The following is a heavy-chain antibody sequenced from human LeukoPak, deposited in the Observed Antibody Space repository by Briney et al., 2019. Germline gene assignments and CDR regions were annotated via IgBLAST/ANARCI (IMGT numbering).Heavy chain of an antibody. CDR2: IYYSGST. CDR3: ARRHVQYSSSSDPYYFDY. V-gene: IGHV4-39*07. CDR1: GDSISTSSYY. Sequence: SETLSLTCSVSGDSISTSSYYWGWIRQPPGKGLEWIGTIYYSGSTYYNPSLTSRVTISVDTSKNQFSLKLSSVTAADTAMYYCARRHVQYSSSSDPYYFDYWGQGTLVTVSS. D-gene: IGHD6-6*01. J-gene: IGHJ4*02.